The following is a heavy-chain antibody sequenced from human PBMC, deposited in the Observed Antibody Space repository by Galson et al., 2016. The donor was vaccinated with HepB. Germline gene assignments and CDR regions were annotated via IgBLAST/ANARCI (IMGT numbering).Heavy chain of an antibody. CDR3: ARDRRGDLWSGYYYYGMDV. CDR1: GGSISSGDYY. D-gene: IGHD3-3*01. J-gene: IGHJ6*04. V-gene: IGHV4-31*03. Sequence: TLSLTCTVSGGSISSGDYYWSWIRQHPGKGLEWIGYIYYSGSTYYNPSLKSRVTISVDTSKNQFSLKLSSLTAADTAVYYCARDRRGDLWSGYYYYGMDVWGKGTTVTVSS. CDR2: IYYSGST.